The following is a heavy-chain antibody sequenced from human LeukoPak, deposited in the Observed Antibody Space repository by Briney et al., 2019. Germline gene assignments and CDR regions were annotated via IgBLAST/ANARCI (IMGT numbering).Heavy chain of an antibody. CDR1: GVSFSGYY. D-gene: IGHD6-13*01. V-gene: IGHV4-34*01. CDR3: ATTAAGTGDWFDP. J-gene: IGHJ5*02. CDR2: INHSGST. Sequence: PSETLSLTCAVYGVSFSGYYWSWIRQPPGKGLEWIGEINHSGSTNYNPSLKSRVTISVDTSKNQFSLKLGSVTAADTAVYYCATTAAGTGDWFDPWGQGTLVTVSS.